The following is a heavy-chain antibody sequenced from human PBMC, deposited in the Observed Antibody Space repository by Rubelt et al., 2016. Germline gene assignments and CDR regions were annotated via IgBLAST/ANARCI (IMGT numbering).Heavy chain of an antibody. D-gene: IGHD6-13*01. J-gene: IGHJ3*02. V-gene: IGHV3-33*01. CDR1: GFTFSSYG. CDR3: ARARAGSSSWYPVFGAFDI. Sequence: QVQLVESGGGVVQPGRSLRLSCAASGFTFSSYGMHWVRQAPGKGLEWVAVIWYDGSNKYYADSVKGRFTISRDNSKNRLYLQMNSRRAEDTAVYYCARARAGSSSWYPVFGAFDIWGQGTMVTVSS. CDR2: IWYDGSNK.